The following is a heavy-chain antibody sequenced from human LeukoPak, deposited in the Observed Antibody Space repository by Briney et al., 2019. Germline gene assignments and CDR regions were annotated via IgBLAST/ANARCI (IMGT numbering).Heavy chain of an antibody. CDR3: ATNTMVRGVIMGGEKEIFDY. Sequence: GGSLRLSCAASGFTFSSHSMNWVRQAPGKGLEWVSYISSSSSTIYYADSVKGRFTISRDNAKNSLYLQMNSLRSDDTAVYYCATNTMVRGVIMGGEKEIFDYWGQGTLVTVSS. D-gene: IGHD3-10*01. CDR1: GFTFSSHS. V-gene: IGHV3-48*01. J-gene: IGHJ4*02. CDR2: ISSSSSTI.